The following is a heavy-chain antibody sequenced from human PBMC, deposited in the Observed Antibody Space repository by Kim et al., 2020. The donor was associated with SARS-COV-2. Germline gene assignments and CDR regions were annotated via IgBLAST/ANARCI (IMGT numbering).Heavy chain of an antibody. CDR3: ARKSYYYDSSGYFDY. CDR2: IIPIFGTA. J-gene: IGHJ4*02. Sequence: VKVSCKASGGTFSSYAISWVRQAPGQGLEWMGGIIPIFGTANYAQKFQGRVTITADKSTSTAYMELSSLRSEDTAVYYCARKSYYYDSSGYFDYWGQGTLVTVSS. V-gene: IGHV1-69*06. D-gene: IGHD3-22*01. CDR1: GGTFSSYA.